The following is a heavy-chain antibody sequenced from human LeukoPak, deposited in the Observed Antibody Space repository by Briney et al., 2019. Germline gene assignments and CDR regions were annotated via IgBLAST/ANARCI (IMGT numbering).Heavy chain of an antibody. CDR1: GGTLSSYA. D-gene: IGHD1-1*01. V-gene: IGHV1-69*05. Sequence: SVKVSCKTSGGTLSSYAISWVRQAPGQGLEWMGGIIPIFHTANYAQKFQGRVTITRDTSASTAYMELSSLRSEDTAVYYCARVVTGGFDPWGQGTLVTVSS. CDR2: IIPIFHTA. J-gene: IGHJ5*02. CDR3: ARVVTGGFDP.